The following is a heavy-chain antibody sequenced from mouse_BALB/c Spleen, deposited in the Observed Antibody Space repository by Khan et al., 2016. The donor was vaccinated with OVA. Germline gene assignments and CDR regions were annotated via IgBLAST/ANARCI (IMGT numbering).Heavy chain of an antibody. J-gene: IGHJ3*01. CDR1: GYIFIDYN. CDR3: AREWGSGFAY. Sequence: QVQLQQSGTELARPGASVKLSCKASGYIFIDYNINWVKQRTGQGLEWIGEISPGSGNPYYNEKFKGKATLTADKSSSTAYLQLSSLTSEDSAVYFCAREWGSGFAYWGQGTLITVSA. V-gene: IGHV1-77*01. CDR2: ISPGSGNP. D-gene: IGHD1-3*01.